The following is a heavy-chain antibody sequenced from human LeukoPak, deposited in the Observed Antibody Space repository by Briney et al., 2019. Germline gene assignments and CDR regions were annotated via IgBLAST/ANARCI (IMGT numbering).Heavy chain of an antibody. CDR3: ARDYASVYYFDY. D-gene: IGHD5/OR15-5a*01. J-gene: IGHJ4*02. CDR1: GFTFSSYA. V-gene: IGHV3-30*04. Sequence: GGSLGLSCAASGFTFSSYAMHWVRQAPGKGLEWVAVISYDGSNKYYADSVKGRFTISRDNSKNTLYLQMNSLRAEDTAVYYCARDYASVYYFDYWGQGTLVTVSS. CDR2: ISYDGSNK.